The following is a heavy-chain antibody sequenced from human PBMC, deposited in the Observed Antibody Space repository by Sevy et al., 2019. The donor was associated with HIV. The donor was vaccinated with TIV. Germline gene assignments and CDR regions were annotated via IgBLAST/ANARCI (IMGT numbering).Heavy chain of an antibody. CDR2: INSRSSTI. CDR3: ARGPSFLVVSDAPVDY. CDR1: GFTFSTNS. D-gene: IGHD2-8*02. J-gene: IGHJ4*02. V-gene: IGHV3-48*01. Sequence: GGSLRLSCVASGFTFSTNSMNWVRQAPGKGLEWVSYINSRSSTIHYADSVTGRFTIFRDNAQNSLYLQMNSLRGEDTAVYYCARGPSFLVVSDAPVDYWGQGTLVTVSS.